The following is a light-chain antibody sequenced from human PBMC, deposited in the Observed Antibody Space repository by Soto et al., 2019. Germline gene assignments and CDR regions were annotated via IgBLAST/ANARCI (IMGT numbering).Light chain of an antibody. J-gene: IGKJ4*01. CDR1: QSVSSY. Sequence: EIVLTQSPATLSLSPGESATLSCRASQSVSSYLAWYQQKPGQAPRLLIYDAVNRATGIPARFNGSGSGTDFTLTISSLQPDDYATYYCQQYNSYSPRTFGGGTKVDIK. CDR3: QQYNSYSPRT. V-gene: IGKV3-11*01. CDR2: DAV.